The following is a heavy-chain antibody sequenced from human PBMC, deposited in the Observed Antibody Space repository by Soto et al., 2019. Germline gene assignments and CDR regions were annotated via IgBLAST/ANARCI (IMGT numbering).Heavy chain of an antibody. J-gene: IGHJ3*01. V-gene: IGHV3-74*01. D-gene: IGHD1-26*01. CDR3: TRAEWVYGFDL. Sequence: EVQLVESGGGLVQPGGSLRLSCAASGFTFSSYWMHWVRQAPGKGLVWVSRINSEGTTTTYADSVKGRFTISRDNDKNTLYVQMNSLRVEDTAVYYCTRAEWVYGFDLWGLGTMVTVSS. CDR2: INSEGTTT. CDR1: GFTFSSYW.